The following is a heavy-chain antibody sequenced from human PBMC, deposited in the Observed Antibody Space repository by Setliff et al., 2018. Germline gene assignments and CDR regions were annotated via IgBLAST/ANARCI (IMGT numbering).Heavy chain of an antibody. Sequence: PSETRSLTCNVSGGSVSSTSHYWGWIRQPPGKGMEWIGSVYYSGYTYYNPSLQSRVTISVDMSKNQFSMKLTSVTAADTAVYYCARVDFTMIQGVLGLWGQGTLVTVSS. J-gene: IGHJ1*01. CDR2: VYYSGYT. D-gene: IGHD3-10*01. CDR3: ARVDFTMIQGVLGL. V-gene: IGHV4-39*07. CDR1: GGSVSSTSHY.